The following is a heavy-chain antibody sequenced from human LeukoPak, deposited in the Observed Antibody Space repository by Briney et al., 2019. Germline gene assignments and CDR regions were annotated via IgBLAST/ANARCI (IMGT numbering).Heavy chain of an antibody. CDR2: ISYDGSNK. V-gene: IGHV3-30*18. CDR3: AKDLTIFGGRGMDV. Sequence: GGSPRLSCAASGFTFSSYGMHWVRQAPGKGLEWVAVISYDGSNKYYADSVKGRFTISRDNSKNTLYLQMNSLRAEDTAVYYCAKDLTIFGGRGMDVWGQGTTVTVSS. CDR1: GFTFSSYG. D-gene: IGHD3-3*01. J-gene: IGHJ6*02.